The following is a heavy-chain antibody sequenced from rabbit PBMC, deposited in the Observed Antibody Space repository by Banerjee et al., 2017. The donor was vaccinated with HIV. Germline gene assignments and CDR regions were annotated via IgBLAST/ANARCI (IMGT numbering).Heavy chain of an antibody. CDR2: IYSGSSGST. CDR1: GFSFSSSYW. J-gene: IGHJ4*01. V-gene: IGHV1S45*01. Sequence: EESGGDLVQPEGSPTLTCTASGFSFSSSYWICWVRQAPGKGLEWLACIYSGSSGSTYYASWAKGRFTISKTSSTTVTLQMPSLTAADTATYFCASRATGAGYGAAFNLWGPGTLVTVS. D-gene: IGHD7-1*01. CDR3: ASRATGAGYGAAFNL.